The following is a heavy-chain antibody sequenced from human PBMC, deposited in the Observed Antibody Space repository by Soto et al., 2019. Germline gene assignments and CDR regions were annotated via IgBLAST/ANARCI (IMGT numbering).Heavy chain of an antibody. D-gene: IGHD3-22*01. J-gene: IGHJ4*02. CDR1: GYTFTGYS. Sequence: GASVKVSCKASGYTFTGYSMHWVRQAPGQGREWMGGINPNSGGTNYAQKFQGSVTMTRDTSISTAYMELSSLRSDDTAVSYCAREMTYYSDSSGRRPVGYWGQGTLVTVSS. V-gene: IGHV1-2*02. CDR3: AREMTYYSDSSGRRPVGY. CDR2: INPNSGGT.